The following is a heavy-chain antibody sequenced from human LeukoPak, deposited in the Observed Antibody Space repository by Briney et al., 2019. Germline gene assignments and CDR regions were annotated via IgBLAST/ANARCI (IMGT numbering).Heavy chain of an antibody. CDR3: AKSVVPIAMAGPEDAFDI. V-gene: IGHV3-23*01. D-gene: IGHD6-19*01. J-gene: IGHJ3*02. Sequence: GGSLRLSCAASGFTFSSYAMSWVRQAPGKGLEWVSAISGSGGSTYYADSVKGRFTISRDNSKNTLYLQMNSLRAVDTAVYYCAKSVVPIAMAGPEDAFDIWGQGTMVTVSS. CDR1: GFTFSSYA. CDR2: ISGSGGST.